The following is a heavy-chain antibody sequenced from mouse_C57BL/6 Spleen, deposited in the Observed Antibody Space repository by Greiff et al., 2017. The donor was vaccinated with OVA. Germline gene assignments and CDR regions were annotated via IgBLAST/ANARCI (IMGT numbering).Heavy chain of an antibody. V-gene: IGHV1-9*01. CDR1: GYTFTGYW. Sequence: QVQLQQSGAELMKPGASVKLSCKATGYTFTGYWIEWVKQRPGHGLEWIGEILPGSGSTNYNEKFKGKATFTADTSSTTAHMQLSSLTTEDSAIYYYAREGARYSNVFDYWGQGTTLTVSS. CDR2: ILPGSGST. D-gene: IGHD2-5*01. CDR3: AREGARYSNVFDY. J-gene: IGHJ2*01.